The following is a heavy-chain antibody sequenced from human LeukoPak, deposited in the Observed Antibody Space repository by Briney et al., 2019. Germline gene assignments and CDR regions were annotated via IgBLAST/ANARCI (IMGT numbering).Heavy chain of an antibody. J-gene: IGHJ4*02. CDR2: IYPGDSDT. V-gene: IGHV5-51*01. CDR3: ARLEDTAMEYYFDY. D-gene: IGHD5-18*01. Sequence: IIYPGDSDTRYSPSFQGQVTISADKSISTAYLQWSSLKASDTAMYYCARLEDTAMEYYFDYWGQGTLVTVSS.